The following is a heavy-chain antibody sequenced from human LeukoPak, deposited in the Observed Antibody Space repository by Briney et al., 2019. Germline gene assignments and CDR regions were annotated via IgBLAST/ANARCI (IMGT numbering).Heavy chain of an antibody. D-gene: IGHD6-19*01. J-gene: IGHJ4*02. CDR3: ARNVNSGWYFDY. CDR2: IVPKSGGT. CDR1: GHTFTDYY. V-gene: IGHV1-2*02. Sequence: ASVKVSCKASGHTFTDYYIHWVRQAPGQGLEWMGWIVPKSGGTNYAQKFQGRVTMTRDTSISTAYMELSRLRSDDTAVYYCARNVNSGWYFDYWGQGTLVTVSS.